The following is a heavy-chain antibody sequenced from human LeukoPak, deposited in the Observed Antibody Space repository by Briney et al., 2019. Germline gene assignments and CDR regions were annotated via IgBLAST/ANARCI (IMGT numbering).Heavy chain of an antibody. D-gene: IGHD2-2*01. Sequence: GGSLRLSCAASGFTFSSYAMHWVRQAPGKGLEWVAVISYDGSNKYYADSVKGRFTISRDNSKNTLYLQMNSLRAEDTAVYYCARDHFPALYCSSTNCYGDLYYWGQGTLVTVSS. CDR1: GFTFSSYA. CDR2: ISYDGSNK. J-gene: IGHJ4*02. V-gene: IGHV3-30-3*01. CDR3: ARDHFPALYCSSTNCYGDLYY.